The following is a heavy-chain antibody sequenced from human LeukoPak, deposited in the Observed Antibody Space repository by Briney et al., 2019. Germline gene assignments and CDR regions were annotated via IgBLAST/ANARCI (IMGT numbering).Heavy chain of an antibody. D-gene: IGHD5-24*01. CDR1: GFTFSSYS. CDR2: ISSSSSYI. J-gene: IGHJ4*02. Sequence: PGGSLRLSCAASGFTFSSYSMNWVRQAPGKGLEWVSSISSSSSYIYYADSVKGRFTIPRDNAKNSLFLQMNSLRAEDTAVYYCARVGRGGYVSYWGQGTLVTVSS. V-gene: IGHV3-21*01. CDR3: ARVGRGGYVSY.